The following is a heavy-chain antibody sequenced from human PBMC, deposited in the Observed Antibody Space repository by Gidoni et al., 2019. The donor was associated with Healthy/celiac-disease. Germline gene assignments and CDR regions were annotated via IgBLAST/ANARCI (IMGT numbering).Heavy chain of an antibody. J-gene: IGHJ4*02. V-gene: IGHV3-21*01. D-gene: IGHD6-19*01. CDR1: GFTFSSYN. CDR3: AREVFAAVAGPDY. CDR2: ISSSSSYI. Sequence: EVQLVESGGGLVKPGGSLRLSCATSGFTFSSYNMNWVRQAPGKGLEWVSSISSSSSYIYYADSVKGRFTISRDNAKNSLYLQMNSLRAEDTAVYYCAREVFAAVAGPDYWGQGTLVTVSS.